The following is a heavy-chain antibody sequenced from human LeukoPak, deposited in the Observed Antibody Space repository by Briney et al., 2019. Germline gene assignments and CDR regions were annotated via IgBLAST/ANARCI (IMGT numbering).Heavy chain of an antibody. V-gene: IGHV1-69*13. Sequence: GASVKVSCKASGGTFSSYAISWVRQAPGQGLEWMGGIIPIFGTANYAQKFQGRVTITADESTSTAYMELSSLRSEDTAVYYCARTSPPGPGLYYYYMDVWGKGTTVTVSS. CDR3: ARTSPPGPGLYYYYMDV. CDR1: GGTFSSYA. J-gene: IGHJ6*03. CDR2: IIPIFGTA.